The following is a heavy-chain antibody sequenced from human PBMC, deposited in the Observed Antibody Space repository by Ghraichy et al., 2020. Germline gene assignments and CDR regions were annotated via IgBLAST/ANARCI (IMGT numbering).Heavy chain of an antibody. CDR1: GFTVSSNY. Sequence: GGSLRLSCAASGFTVSSNYMSWVRQAPGKGLEWVSVIYSGGSTYYADSVKGRFTISRDNSKNTLYLQMNSLRAEDTAVYYCARARYYYDSSGQSSRLWDYWGQGTLVTVSS. J-gene: IGHJ4*02. CDR2: IYSGGST. V-gene: IGHV3-53*01. D-gene: IGHD3-22*01. CDR3: ARARYYYDSSGQSSRLWDY.